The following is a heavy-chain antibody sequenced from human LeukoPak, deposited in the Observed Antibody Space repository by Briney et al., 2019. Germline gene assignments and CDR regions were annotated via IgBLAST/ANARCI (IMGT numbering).Heavy chain of an antibody. CDR1: GFTFSNYE. V-gene: IGHV3-48*03. Sequence: GGSLRLSCAASGFTFSNYEMNGVRQAPGKGLEWVSYISSSGSTIYYADSVKGRFTISRVNAKNSLYLQMNSLRAEDTAVYYCAQIYTYGSSQFDYWGQGTLVTVSS. CDR2: ISSSGSTI. J-gene: IGHJ4*02. CDR3: AQIYTYGSSQFDY. D-gene: IGHD5-18*01.